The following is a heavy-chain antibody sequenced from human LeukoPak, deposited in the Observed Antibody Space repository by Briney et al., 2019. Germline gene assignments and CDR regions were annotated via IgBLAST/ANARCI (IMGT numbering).Heavy chain of an antibody. J-gene: IGHJ4*02. Sequence: PGGSLRLSCAASGFTFSSYAMSWVRQAPGKGVEWVSTISGRGTSTYYADSVKGRFTISRAISKNTLYLQVDSLRADDTAVYYCAKDWWDEWGQGTLVTVSS. CDR3: AKDWWDE. CDR2: ISGRGTST. CDR1: GFTFSSYA. D-gene: IGHD1-26*01. V-gene: IGHV3-23*01.